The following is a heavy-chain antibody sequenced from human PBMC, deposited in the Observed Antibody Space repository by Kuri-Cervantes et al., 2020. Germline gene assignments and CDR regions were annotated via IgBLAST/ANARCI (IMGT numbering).Heavy chain of an antibody. D-gene: IGHD1-26*01. CDR2: IYYSGST. CDR1: GGTIRSSSYY. Sequence: SETLSLTCTVSGGTIRSSSYYWGWIRQPLGKGLEWIGSIYYSGSTNYNPSLKSRVTISVDKSKNQFSLKLSSVTAADTAVYYCARKLIVGSRDFDHWGQGTLVTVSS. V-gene: IGHV4-39*01. CDR3: ARKLIVGSRDFDH. J-gene: IGHJ4*02.